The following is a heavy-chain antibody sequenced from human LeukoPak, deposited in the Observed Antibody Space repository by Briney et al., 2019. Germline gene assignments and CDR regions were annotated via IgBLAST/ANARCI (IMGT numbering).Heavy chain of an antibody. CDR1: GGSISSSTYY. J-gene: IGHJ4*02. CDR3: ARHPRVRGGSGPPTPYYFDY. V-gene: IGHV4-39*01. D-gene: IGHD3-10*01. Sequence: SSETLSLTCTVSGGSISSSTYYWGWIRQPPGKGLEWIGSIYYSGSTYYNPSLKSRVTISVDTSKNQFSLKLSSVTAADTAVYYCARHPRVRGGSGPPTPYYFDYWGQGTLVTVSS. CDR2: IYYSGST.